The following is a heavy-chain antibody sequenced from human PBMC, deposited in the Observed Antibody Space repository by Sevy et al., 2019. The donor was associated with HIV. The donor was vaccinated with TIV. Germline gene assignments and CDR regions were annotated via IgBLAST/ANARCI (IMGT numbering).Heavy chain of an antibody. D-gene: IGHD6-6*01. Sequence: GESLKISCAASGFTFNVYGMHWVRQAPGKGLQWVAFTGYDGSTKYYADSVKGRFTISRDNSKNTRYLQMNSLRVEDTAMYYCSKDLTERYSTSSGDFDYWGQGSLVTVSS. CDR2: TGYDGSTK. CDR1: GFTFNVYG. CDR3: SKDLTERYSTSSGDFDY. J-gene: IGHJ4*02. V-gene: IGHV3-30*02.